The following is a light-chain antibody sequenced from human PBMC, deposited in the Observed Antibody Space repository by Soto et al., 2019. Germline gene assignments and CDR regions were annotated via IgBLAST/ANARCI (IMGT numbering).Light chain of an antibody. V-gene: IGLV2-14*01. Sequence: QSVLTQPASVSGSPGQSITISCTGTSSDVAFYNHVSWYQQHPGKAPKLLIYEVNNRPSGVSHRFSGSKSGNTASLTISGRQAEDEADYYCSSFASTHTYVFGTGTKV. CDR3: SSFASTHTYV. CDR1: SSDVAFYNH. J-gene: IGLJ1*01. CDR2: EVN.